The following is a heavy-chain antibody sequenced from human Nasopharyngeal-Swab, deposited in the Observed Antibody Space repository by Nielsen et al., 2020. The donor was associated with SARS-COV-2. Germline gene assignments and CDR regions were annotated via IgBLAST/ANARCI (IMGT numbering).Heavy chain of an antibody. D-gene: IGHD4-17*01. Sequence: WVRQAPGQGLEWMGGIIPIFGTANYAQKFQGRVTITADESTSTAYMELSSLRSEDTAVYYCARGSDYDYYYYSMDVWGQGTTVTVSS. V-gene: IGHV1-69*01. CDR2: IIPIFGTA. J-gene: IGHJ6*02. CDR3: ARGSDYDYYYYSMDV.